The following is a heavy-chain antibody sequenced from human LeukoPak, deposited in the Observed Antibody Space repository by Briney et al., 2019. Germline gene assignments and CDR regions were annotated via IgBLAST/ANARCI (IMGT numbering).Heavy chain of an antibody. D-gene: IGHD1-26*01. CDR3: AKQVGPTIDY. CDR2: ITGAGGST. V-gene: IGHV3-23*01. Sequence: GGSLRLSCAASGFTFSSYAMIWVRQAPGKGLEWVSGITGAGGSTHYADSVKGRLTISRDNSKNTLFLQINSLRAEGTAVYYCAKQVGPTIDYWGQGTLVTVSS. J-gene: IGHJ4*02. CDR1: GFTFSSYA.